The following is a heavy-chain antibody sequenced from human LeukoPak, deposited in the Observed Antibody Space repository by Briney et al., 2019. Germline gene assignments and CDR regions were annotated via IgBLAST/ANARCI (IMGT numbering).Heavy chain of an antibody. Sequence: PGGSLRLSCAASGFTFSSYAMSWVRQAPGNGLDWVSAISGSGGSTYYADSVKGRFTISRDNSKNTLYLQMNSLRAEDTAVYYCGKDGVVVPAAMPYYYYYYMDVWGKGTTVTVSS. CDR1: GFTFSSYA. CDR3: GKDGVVVPAAMPYYYYYYMDV. D-gene: IGHD2-2*01. V-gene: IGHV3-23*01. CDR2: ISGSGGST. J-gene: IGHJ6*03.